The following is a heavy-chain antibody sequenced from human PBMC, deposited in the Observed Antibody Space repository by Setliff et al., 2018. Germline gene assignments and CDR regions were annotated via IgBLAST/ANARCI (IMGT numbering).Heavy chain of an antibody. CDR2: IYYNGRS. D-gene: IGHD6-19*01. CDR3: AREGGGSGWTPDS. CDR1: GGSISNYY. J-gene: IGHJ4*02. V-gene: IGHV4-59*01. Sequence: LSLTCTVSGGSISNYYWSWIRQSPGKGLEWIGFIYYNGRSDHNLSFQSRVTMSVDRSKNQFSLNPRAMTAADTAVYYCAREGGGSGWTPDSWGQGTLVTVSS.